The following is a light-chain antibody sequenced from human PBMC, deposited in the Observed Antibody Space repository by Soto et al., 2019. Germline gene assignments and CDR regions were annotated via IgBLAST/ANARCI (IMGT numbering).Light chain of an antibody. CDR2: GAS. V-gene: IGKV3-20*01. J-gene: IGKJ3*01. Sequence: EIVLTQSPGTLSLSPGERATLSCRASQSVSSSYLAWYQQKPRQAPRLLIYGASSRATGIPDRFSGSGSGTDFTLTISRLEPEDFAVYYCQQYGSSPLAAFGPGTKVDIK. CDR1: QSVSSSY. CDR3: QQYGSSPLAA.